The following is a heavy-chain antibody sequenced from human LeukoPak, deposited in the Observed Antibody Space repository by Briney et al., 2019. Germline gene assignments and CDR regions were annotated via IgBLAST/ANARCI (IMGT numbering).Heavy chain of an antibody. CDR2: IYYSGST. Sequence: SETLSLTCTVSGGSISSYYWSWIRQPPGKGLEWIGYIYYSGSTNYNPSLKSRVTISVDTSKNQFSLELSSVTAADTAVYYCARSIYDFWSGYYHDAFDIWGQGTMVTVSS. D-gene: IGHD3-3*01. CDR1: GGSISSYY. V-gene: IGHV4-59*01. CDR3: ARSIYDFWSGYYHDAFDI. J-gene: IGHJ3*02.